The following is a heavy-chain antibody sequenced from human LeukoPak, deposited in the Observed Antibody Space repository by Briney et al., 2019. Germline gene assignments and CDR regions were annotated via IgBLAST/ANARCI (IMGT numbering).Heavy chain of an antibody. CDR1: GFTFSNYA. V-gene: IGHV3-30-3*01. CDR2: ISYDGSNK. J-gene: IGHJ4*02. CDR3: ARENSAAGAIDY. D-gene: IGHD6-13*01. Sequence: GGSLRLSCAASGFTFSNYAMHWVRQAPGKGLEWVAVISYDGSNKYYADSVKGRFTISRDNSKNMLYLQMNSLRAEDTAVYYCARENSAAGAIDYWGQGTLVTVSS.